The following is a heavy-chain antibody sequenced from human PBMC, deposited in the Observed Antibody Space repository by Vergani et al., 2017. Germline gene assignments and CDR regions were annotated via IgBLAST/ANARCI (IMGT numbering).Heavy chain of an antibody. CDR3: ARGGDFWSGYPIPN. CDR2: MNPNRGNP. Sequence: QVHLVQSGAEVKKPGASVKVSCKASGYTFTSYDINWVRQATGQGLEWMGWMNPNRGNPGYAQKFQGRVTMTRNTSIRTAYMELSSLRSEDTAVYYCARGGDFWSGYPIPNWGQGTLVTVYS. D-gene: IGHD3-3*01. V-gene: IGHV1-8*01. CDR1: GYTFTSYD. J-gene: IGHJ4*02.